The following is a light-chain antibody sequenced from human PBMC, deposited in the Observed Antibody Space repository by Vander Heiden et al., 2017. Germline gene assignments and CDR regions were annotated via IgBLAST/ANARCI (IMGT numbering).Light chain of an antibody. J-gene: IGKJ2*01. V-gene: IGKV3-15*01. Sequence: EIVMTQSPATLSVSPGESVTLSCRASQSVYSNLAWYQQKLGQPPMLLIYGASTRATGIPARFSGSGSGAEFTLTISNLQSEDFGVFYCQHYDNWLGAFGQGTKLEIK. CDR2: GAS. CDR1: QSVYSN. CDR3: QHYDNWLGA.